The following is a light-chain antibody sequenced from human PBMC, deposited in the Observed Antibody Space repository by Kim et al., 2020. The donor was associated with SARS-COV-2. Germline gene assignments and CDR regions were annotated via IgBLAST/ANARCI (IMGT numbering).Light chain of an antibody. J-gene: IGKJ5*01. CDR3: LQHSTYPIT. CDR1: QDIRND. V-gene: IGKV1-17*01. Sequence: ESVGDRVTITCRASQDIRNDLGWYQQNTGRAPKRLIYGAASLQSGVPSRFSGRGSGTEFTLTISSVQPEDFATYFCLQHSTYPITFGQGTRLEIK. CDR2: GAA.